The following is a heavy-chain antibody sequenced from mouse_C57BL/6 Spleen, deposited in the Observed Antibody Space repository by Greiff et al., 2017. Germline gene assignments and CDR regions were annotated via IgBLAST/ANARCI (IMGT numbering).Heavy chain of an antibody. Sequence: QVQLQQPGAELVKPGASVKLSCKASGYTFTSYWMHWVKQRPGQGLEWIGMIHPNSGSTNYNEKFKSKATLTVDKSSSTAYMQLSSLTSEDSAVYYCAFYYGNYGGYAIDYWGQGTSVTVSS. V-gene: IGHV1-64*01. D-gene: IGHD2-1*01. J-gene: IGHJ4*01. CDR3: AFYYGNYGGYAIDY. CDR2: IHPNSGST. CDR1: GYTFTSYW.